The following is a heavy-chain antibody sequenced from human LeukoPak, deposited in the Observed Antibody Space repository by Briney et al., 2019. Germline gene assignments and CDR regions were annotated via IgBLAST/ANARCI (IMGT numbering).Heavy chain of an antibody. D-gene: IGHD4-23*01. CDR2: IYHSGST. Sequence: SETLSLTCTVSGGSISSSSYYWGWIRQPPGKGLEWIGSIYHSGSTYYNPSLKSRITISVDTSKNQFSLKLSSVTAADTAVYYCASTVVTPLFYYYYMDVWGKGTTVTISS. CDR1: GGSISSSSYY. J-gene: IGHJ6*03. V-gene: IGHV4-39*07. CDR3: ASTVVTPLFYYYYMDV.